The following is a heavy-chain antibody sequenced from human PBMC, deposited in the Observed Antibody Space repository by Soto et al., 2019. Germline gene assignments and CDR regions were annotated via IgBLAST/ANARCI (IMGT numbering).Heavy chain of an antibody. CDR1: GGTFSSYA. Sequence: QVQLVQSGAEVKKPGSSVKVSCKASGGTFSSYAISWVRQAPGQGLEWMGGIIPIFGTANYAQKFEGRVTITADESPSTAYMELSSLRAEDTAVYDCARDQTYYDFWSGYARDESDYSYYVMDVRGQGTTVTVSS. J-gene: IGHJ6*02. D-gene: IGHD3-3*01. V-gene: IGHV1-69*01. CDR3: ARDQTYYDFWSGYARDESDYSYYVMDV. CDR2: IIPIFGTA.